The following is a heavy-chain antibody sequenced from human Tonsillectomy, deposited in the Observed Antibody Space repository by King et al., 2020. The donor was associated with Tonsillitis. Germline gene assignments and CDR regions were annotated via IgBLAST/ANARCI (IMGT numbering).Heavy chain of an antibody. D-gene: IGHD5-12*01. CDR1: GFTFSSYS. CDR3: ARVVGRDSDYDYPF. V-gene: IGHV3-48*04. J-gene: IGHJ4*02. CDR2: ITSSSTTI. Sequence: VQLVESGGGLVQPGGSLRLSCAASGFTFSSYSMNWVRQAPGKGLEWVSYITSSSTTIYYADSVRGRFTISRDNAKNSLYLQMNSLRAEDTAVYYCARVVGRDSDYDYPFWGQGTLVTVSS.